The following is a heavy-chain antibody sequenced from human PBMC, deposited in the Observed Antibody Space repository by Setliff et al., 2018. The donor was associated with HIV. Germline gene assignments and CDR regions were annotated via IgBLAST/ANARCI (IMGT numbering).Heavy chain of an antibody. CDR1: GFTFSNYW. V-gene: IGHV3-7*01. CDR3: ARDRHYYDGTGYWYFDL. D-gene: IGHD3-22*01. J-gene: IGHJ2*01. Sequence: GGSLRLSCAASGFTFSNYWMSWVRQAPGNGLEWVANIKQDGSEKYFVDSVRGRFTISRDNAKNSLYLQMNSLRAEDTAVYYCARDRHYYDGTGYWYFDLWGRGTLVTSPQ. CDR2: IKQDGSEK.